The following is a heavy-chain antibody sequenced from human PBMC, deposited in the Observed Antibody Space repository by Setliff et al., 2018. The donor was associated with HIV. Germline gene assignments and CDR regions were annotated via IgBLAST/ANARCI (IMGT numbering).Heavy chain of an antibody. CDR2: IYPGDSNT. Sequence: GESLKIYCKTSGYTFTSYWIGWVRQMPGQGLEWVGIIYPGDSNTIYSPSFQGQVTISADKSISTSYLQWNSLKASDTAIYYCARHGGGYFGGTSRYMFDPWGQGTLVTVSS. D-gene: IGHD3-16*01. J-gene: IGHJ5*02. V-gene: IGHV5-51*01. CDR1: GYTFTSYW. CDR3: ARHGGGYFGGTSRYMFDP.